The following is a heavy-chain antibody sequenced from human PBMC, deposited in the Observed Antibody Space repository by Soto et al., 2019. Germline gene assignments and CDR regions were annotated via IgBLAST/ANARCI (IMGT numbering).Heavy chain of an antibody. D-gene: IGHD2-8*01. CDR1: GFVFADYG. CDR2: ISFDGTNK. CDR3: AKDTLYPVVSYFYYGLDV. Sequence: QGQLVESGGGVVQAGQSLRLSCAASGFVFADYGVHWVRQAPGKGLEWVAVISFDGTNKFYADSVKGRFTISRDNSNNTLYLQMSSLRTEDTAVYYCAKDTLYPVVSYFYYGLDVW. J-gene: IGHJ6*01. V-gene: IGHV3-30*18.